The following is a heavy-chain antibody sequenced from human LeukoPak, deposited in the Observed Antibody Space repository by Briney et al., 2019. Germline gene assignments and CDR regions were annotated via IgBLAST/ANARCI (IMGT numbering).Heavy chain of an antibody. V-gene: IGHV4-34*01. CDR1: GGSFSGYY. CDR3: ASRVLYSSSWMSDY. D-gene: IGHD6-13*01. J-gene: IGHJ4*02. Sequence: SETLSLTCAVYGGSFSGYYWSWIRQPPGKGLEWIGEINHSGSTNYNPSLKSRVTISVDTSKNQFSLKLSSVTAADTAVYCCASRVLYSSSWMSDYWGQGTLVTVSS. CDR2: INHSGST.